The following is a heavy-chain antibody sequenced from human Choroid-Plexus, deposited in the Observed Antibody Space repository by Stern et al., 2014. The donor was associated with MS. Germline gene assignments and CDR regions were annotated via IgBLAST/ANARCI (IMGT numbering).Heavy chain of an antibody. D-gene: IGHD3-3*01. CDR1: GFTFGNYW. Sequence: EVQLVESGGGLVQPGGSLTISCTAAGFTFGNYWMTWVRQAPGKGLEWGANIKEDGTKKNYVDAVKGRITISRDNARNSLYLQMNSLRVEDTALYYCARVYNTIYGIVTQRGSGMDVWGQGTTVIVSS. J-gene: IGHJ6*02. CDR2: IKEDGTKK. V-gene: IGHV3-7*01. CDR3: ARVYNTIYGIVTQRGSGMDV.